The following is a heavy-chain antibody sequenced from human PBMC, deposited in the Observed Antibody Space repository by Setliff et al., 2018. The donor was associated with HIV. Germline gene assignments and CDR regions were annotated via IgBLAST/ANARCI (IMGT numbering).Heavy chain of an antibody. Sequence: CAVSGYSISSGYYWGWIRQPPGKGLEWIGSIYHSGSTYYSPSLKSRVTISVDTSKNQFSLKLDSVTAADTAVYYCASRVYYYDESKILREEGFVPWGQGMLVTVSS. D-gene: IGHD3-22*01. CDR1: GYSISSGYY. CDR2: IYHSGST. V-gene: IGHV4-38-2*01. CDR3: ASRVYYYDESKILREEGFVP. J-gene: IGHJ5*02.